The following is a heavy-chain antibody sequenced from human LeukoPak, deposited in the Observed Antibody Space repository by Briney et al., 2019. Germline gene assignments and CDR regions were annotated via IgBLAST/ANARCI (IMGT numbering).Heavy chain of an antibody. CDR3: ARDLSHGGIAAVSNYYYYYMDV. D-gene: IGHD6-13*01. CDR2: IYYSGST. Sequence: SETLSLTCTVSGGSISSYYWSWIRQPPGKGLEWIGYIYYSGSTNYNPSLKSRVTISVDTSKNQFSLKLSSVTAADTAVYYCARDLSHGGIAAVSNYYYYYMDVWGKGTTVTVSS. V-gene: IGHV4-59*01. J-gene: IGHJ6*03. CDR1: GGSISSYY.